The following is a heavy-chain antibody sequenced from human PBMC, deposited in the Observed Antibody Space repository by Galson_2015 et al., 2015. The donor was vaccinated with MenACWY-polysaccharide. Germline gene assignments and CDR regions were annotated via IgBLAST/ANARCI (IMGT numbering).Heavy chain of an antibody. J-gene: IGHJ4*02. D-gene: IGHD2-21*01. Sequence: SVKVSCKASGYTFTNYAINWVRQAPGQGLEWMGWINTYNANTYYAQKVQGRVTVTADTSTSTAYMELRSLRSDDTAVYYCARDAGDTEDYWGQGTLVTVSS. CDR3: ARDAGDTEDY. V-gene: IGHV1-18*04. CDR1: GYTFTNYA. CDR2: INTYNANT.